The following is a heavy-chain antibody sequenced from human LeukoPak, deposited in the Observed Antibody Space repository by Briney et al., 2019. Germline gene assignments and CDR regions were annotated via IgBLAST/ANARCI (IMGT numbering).Heavy chain of an antibody. J-gene: IGHJ4*02. D-gene: IGHD4-11*01. CDR1: GFTFSSYV. Sequence: PGGSLRLSRAASGFTFSSYVMHWVRQAPGKGLEWVAVISYDGNNKYYADSVKGRFTISRDNSKNTLYLQMNSLRAEDTAVYYCARPTVTFFDYWGQGTLVAVSS. CDR2: ISYDGNNK. V-gene: IGHV3-30*03. CDR3: ARPTVTFFDY.